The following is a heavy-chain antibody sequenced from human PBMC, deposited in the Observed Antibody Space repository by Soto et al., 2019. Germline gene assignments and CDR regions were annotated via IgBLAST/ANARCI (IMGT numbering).Heavy chain of an antibody. CDR3: ARHGQYCGGDCWRHX. D-gene: IGHD2-21*02. J-gene: IGHJ4*02. CDR2: IYTGDSDT. Sequence: GESLKISCKGSGYSFTSYWIGWVRQMPGKRLELMVSIYTGDSDTRYSPSFQGQVTISADKSISTAYLQWSSLKSSDTAMYYCARHGQYCGGDCWRHXWGKGTLLTVSX. CDR1: GYSFTSYW. V-gene: IGHV5-51*01.